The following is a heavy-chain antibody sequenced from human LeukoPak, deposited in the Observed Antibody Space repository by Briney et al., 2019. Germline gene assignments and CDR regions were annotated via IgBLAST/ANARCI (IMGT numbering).Heavy chain of an antibody. CDR2: ISDSGGRT. V-gene: IGHV3-23*01. Sequence: PGGSLRLSCAVSGITLSNYGMSWVRQAPGKGLEWVAGISDSGGRTNYADSVKGRFTISRDNSKNTLYLQMNSLRAEDTAVYYCAKGSAAGTVGYYYYMDVWGKGTTVTVSS. J-gene: IGHJ6*03. D-gene: IGHD6-13*01. CDR3: AKGSAAGTVGYYYYMDV. CDR1: GITLSNYG.